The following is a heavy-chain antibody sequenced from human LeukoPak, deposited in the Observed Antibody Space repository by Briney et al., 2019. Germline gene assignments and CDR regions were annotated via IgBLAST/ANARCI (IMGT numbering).Heavy chain of an antibody. CDR3: ATGSWLQYYFDY. J-gene: IGHJ4*02. Sequence: SVKVSCKASGGTFSSYAISWVRQAPGQGLEWMGGIIPIFGTANYAQKFQGRVTITADESTSTAYMELSSLRSEDTAVYYCATGSWLQYYFDYWGQGTLVTVSS. D-gene: IGHD5-24*01. CDR2: IIPIFGTA. V-gene: IGHV1-69*01. CDR1: GGTFSSYA.